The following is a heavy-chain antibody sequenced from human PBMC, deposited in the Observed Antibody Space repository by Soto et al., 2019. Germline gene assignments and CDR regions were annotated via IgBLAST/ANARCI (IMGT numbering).Heavy chain of an antibody. CDR3: ARGGLIAAAGLDY. CDR2: TYYRSTWYN. J-gene: IGHJ4*02. D-gene: IGHD6-13*01. V-gene: IGHV6-1*01. CDR1: GDSVSSNNAS. Sequence: QVHLQQSGPGLVKPSQTLSLTCGISGDSVSSNNASWNWIRQSPSRGLEWLGRTYYRSTWYNDYAASVKSRLTNNPDTYKNQFSLHLNSVTPEDTAVYYCARGGLIAAAGLDYWGQGILVTVSS.